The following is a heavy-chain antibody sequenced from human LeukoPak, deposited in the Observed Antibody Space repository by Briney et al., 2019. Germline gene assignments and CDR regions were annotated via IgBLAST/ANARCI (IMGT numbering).Heavy chain of an antibody. J-gene: IGHJ5*02. Sequence: GGSLRLSCAASGFTFSTYWMNWVRHTPTKGLEWLANIKPNGSAKYYLDSVKGGLKISRDNDKKSLYLQMNSLRGADTAVYCCTRVLGNGDSRYNWFDPWGQGTPVTVSS. CDR1: GFTFSTYW. CDR2: IKPNGSAK. V-gene: IGHV3-7*04. D-gene: IGHD2-21*01. CDR3: TRVLGNGDSRYNWFDP.